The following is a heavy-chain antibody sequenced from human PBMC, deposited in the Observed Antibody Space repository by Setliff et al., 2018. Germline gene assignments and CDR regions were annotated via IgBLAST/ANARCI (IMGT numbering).Heavy chain of an antibody. V-gene: IGHV4-34*01. CDR2: ISHSGSA. D-gene: IGHD2-2*01. J-gene: IGHJ4*02. CDR1: GGSFSTYF. Sequence: PSETLSLTCAVYGGSFSTYFWSWIRQPPGKGLEWIGEISHSGSANYNPSLKSRVTMSVDTSKNQFSLNLNSVTAADTAVYYCRLEHCNTTSCEEALDFWGQGTLVTVSS. CDR3: RLEHCNTTSCEEALDF.